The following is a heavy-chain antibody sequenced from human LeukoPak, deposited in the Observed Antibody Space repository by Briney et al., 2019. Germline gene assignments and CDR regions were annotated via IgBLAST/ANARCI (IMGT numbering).Heavy chain of an antibody. J-gene: IGHJ6*03. D-gene: IGHD2-2*01. CDR2: ISAYNGNT. Sequence: GASVKVSCKASGYTFTSYGISWVQQAPGQGLEWMGWISAYNGNTNYAQKLQGRVTMTTDTSTSTAYMELRSLRSDDTAVYYCARAVVPVSGYYYYYYYMDVWDNGTTVTVSS. CDR1: GYTFTSYG. CDR3: ARAVVPVSGYYYYYYYMDV. V-gene: IGHV1-18*01.